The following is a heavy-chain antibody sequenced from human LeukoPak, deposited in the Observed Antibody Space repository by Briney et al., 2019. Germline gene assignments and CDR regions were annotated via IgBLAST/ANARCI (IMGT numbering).Heavy chain of an antibody. J-gene: IGHJ4*02. CDR1: GGTFSSYA. V-gene: IGHV1-69*04. Sequence: SVKVSCKASGGTFSSYAISWVRQAPGQGLEWMGRIIPILGIANYAQKFQGRVTITADKFTSTAYMELSSLRSEDTAVYYCARDVAGGKGYFDYWGQGTLVTVSS. CDR3: ARDVAGGKGYFDY. CDR2: IIPILGIA. D-gene: IGHD2-15*01.